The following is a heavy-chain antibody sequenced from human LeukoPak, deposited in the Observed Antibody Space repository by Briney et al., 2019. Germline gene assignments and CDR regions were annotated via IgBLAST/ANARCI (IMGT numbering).Heavy chain of an antibody. Sequence: GGSLRLSCAASGFTFSSYSMNWVRQAPGKGLEWVSSISSSSSYIYYADSVKGRFTISRDNSKNTLYLQMNSLRAEDTAVYYCARVDSGSYYDYWGQGTLVTVSS. V-gene: IGHV3-21*04. CDR2: ISSSSSYI. J-gene: IGHJ4*02. CDR3: ARVDSGSYYDY. CDR1: GFTFSSYS. D-gene: IGHD1-26*01.